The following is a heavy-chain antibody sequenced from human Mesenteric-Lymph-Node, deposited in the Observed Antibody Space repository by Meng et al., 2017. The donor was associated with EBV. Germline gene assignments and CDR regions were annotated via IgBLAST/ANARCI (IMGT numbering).Heavy chain of an antibody. D-gene: IGHD3-10*01. V-gene: IGHV4-61*01. CDR2: VYYSGST. Sequence: QVQLPESAPGLVYPSDTLSLTCTVSGGSVISTSYYWSWIRPPPGKRLEWIGDVYYSGSTNYNPSLKSRVTISVDTSKNQFSLNLYSVTAADTAVYYCARGNPARGNWFDPWGQGALVTVSS. J-gene: IGHJ5*02. CDR3: ARGNPARGNWFDP. CDR1: GGSVISTSYY.